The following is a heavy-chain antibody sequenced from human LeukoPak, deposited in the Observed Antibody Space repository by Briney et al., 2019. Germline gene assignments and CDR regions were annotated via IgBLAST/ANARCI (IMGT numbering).Heavy chain of an antibody. CDR1: GGSISSSSYY. D-gene: IGHD3-10*01. CDR2: LFYNGGT. V-gene: IGHV4-39*01. CDR3: ARHPRWFGDRRTKAREDDY. J-gene: IGHJ4*02. Sequence: SETLSLTCTVSGGSISSSSYYWGWIRQPPGKGLEWIGSLFYNGGTYYNPSLKSRVTISVDTSKNQFSLKLSSVTAADTAVYYCARHPRWFGDRRTKAREDDYWGQGTLVTVSS.